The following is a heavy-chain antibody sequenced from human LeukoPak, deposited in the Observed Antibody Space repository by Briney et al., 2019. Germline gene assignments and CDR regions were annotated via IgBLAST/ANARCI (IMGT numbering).Heavy chain of an antibody. Sequence: GGSLRLSCAASGFTFSSYSMNWVRQAPGKGLEWVSSISTSSSYIYYADSVKGRFTISRDNAKKSLYLQMNSLRAEDTAVYYCARDLMIVMVEEEGSADYWGQGTLVTVSS. CDR3: ARDLMIVMVEEEGSADY. CDR1: GFTFSSYS. D-gene: IGHD3-22*01. V-gene: IGHV3-21*01. J-gene: IGHJ4*02. CDR2: ISTSSSYI.